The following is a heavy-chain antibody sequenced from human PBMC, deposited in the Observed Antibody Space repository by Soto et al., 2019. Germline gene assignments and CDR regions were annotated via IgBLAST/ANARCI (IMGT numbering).Heavy chain of an antibody. CDR2: ISGSGGST. CDR3: ARALQDYPTYAGWFDP. D-gene: IGHD2-2*01. CDR1: GFTFSSYA. Sequence: GGSLRLSCAASGFTFSSYAMSWVRQAPGKGLEWVSAISGSGGSTYYADSVKGRFTISRDNSKNTLYLQMNSLRAEDAAVYYCARALQDYPTYAGWFDPWGQGTLVTVSS. J-gene: IGHJ5*02. V-gene: IGHV3-23*01.